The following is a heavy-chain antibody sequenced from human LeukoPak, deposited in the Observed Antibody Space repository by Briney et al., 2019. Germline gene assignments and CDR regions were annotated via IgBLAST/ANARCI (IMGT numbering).Heavy chain of an antibody. J-gene: IGHJ4*02. Sequence: PEGSLRLSCAASGFTFSSYEMNWVRQAPGKGLEWVAFIRYDGSNKYYADSVKGRFTISRDNSKNTLYLQMNSLRAEDTAVYYCAKDRYSSSWAPPGYWGQGTLVTVSS. CDR2: IRYDGSNK. D-gene: IGHD6-13*01. CDR1: GFTFSSYE. CDR3: AKDRYSSSWAPPGY. V-gene: IGHV3-30*02.